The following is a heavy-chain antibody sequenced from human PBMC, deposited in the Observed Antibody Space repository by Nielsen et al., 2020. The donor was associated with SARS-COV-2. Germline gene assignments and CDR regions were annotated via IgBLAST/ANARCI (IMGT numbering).Heavy chain of an antibody. D-gene: IGHD2-8*02. CDR1: GFTFSPYA. CDR2: ISGSGGST. J-gene: IGHJ4*02. Sequence: GESLKISCAASGFTFSPYAMTWVRQAPGKGLEWVSVISGSGGSTYYADSVKGRFTISRDNSKNTLYLQMNSLRAEDTAVYYCTKERLSSGYYDYWGQGTLVTVSS. CDR3: TKERLSSGYYDY. V-gene: IGHV3-23*01.